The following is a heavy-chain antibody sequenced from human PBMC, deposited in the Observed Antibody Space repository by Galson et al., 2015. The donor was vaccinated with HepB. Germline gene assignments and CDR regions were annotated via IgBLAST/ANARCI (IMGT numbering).Heavy chain of an antibody. D-gene: IGHD2-2*01. CDR2: INRDGSST. CDR1: GFTFRSHW. CDR3: GRGIEVVPDASGMDV. J-gene: IGHJ4*02. V-gene: IGHV3-74*01. Sequence: SLRLSCAASGFTFRSHWMHWVRQAPGKGLVWVLRINRDGSSTNYADSVKGRFTISRDNAKNTLYLQMSSLRAEDTAVYYCGRGIEVVPDASGMDVWGQGTLVTVSS.